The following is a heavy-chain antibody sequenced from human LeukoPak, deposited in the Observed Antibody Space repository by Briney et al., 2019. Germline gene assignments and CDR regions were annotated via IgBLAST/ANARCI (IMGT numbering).Heavy chain of an antibody. CDR1: GFTFSNYA. D-gene: IGHD4-17*01. Sequence: PGGSLRLSCVASGFTFSNYAMSWVRQAPGKGLDWVSTISSSLGSTYYADSVKGRITISRDNSKNALFLQMNSLRAEDTAVYYCAKNSGRGTTVSNFDSWGQGTLVTVSS. CDR3: AKNSGRGTTVSNFDS. J-gene: IGHJ4*02. CDR2: ISSSLGST. V-gene: IGHV3-23*01.